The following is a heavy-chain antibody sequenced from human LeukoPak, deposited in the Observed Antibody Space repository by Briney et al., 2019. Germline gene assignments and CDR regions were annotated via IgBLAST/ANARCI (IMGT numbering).Heavy chain of an antibody. CDR2: ISSGSNYI. CDR3: ARECHGDQGYGMDV. D-gene: IGHD4-17*01. CDR1: GFTFSSYT. J-gene: IGHJ6*02. V-gene: IGHV3-21*01. Sequence: GGSLRLYCAASGFTFSSYTLNWVRPAPGEGLEWVSYISSGSNYIYYADSEKGRFTISRDNAKNSLYLQMNSLRAEDTAVYYCARECHGDQGYGMDVWGQGTTVTVSS.